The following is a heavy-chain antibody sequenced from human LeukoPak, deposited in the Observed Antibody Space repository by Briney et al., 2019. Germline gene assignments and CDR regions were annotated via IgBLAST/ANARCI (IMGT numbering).Heavy chain of an antibody. V-gene: IGHV3-43*02. CDR2: ISGDGGST. D-gene: IGHD5-18*01. CDR3: AKDGVKYSYGDFDY. CDR1: GFTFDDYA. Sequence: PGGPLRLSCAASGFTFDDYAMHWVRQAPGKGLEWVSLISGDGGSTYYADSVKGRFTISRDNSKNSLCLQMNSLRTEDTALYYCAKDGVKYSYGDFDYWGQGTLVTVSS. J-gene: IGHJ4*02.